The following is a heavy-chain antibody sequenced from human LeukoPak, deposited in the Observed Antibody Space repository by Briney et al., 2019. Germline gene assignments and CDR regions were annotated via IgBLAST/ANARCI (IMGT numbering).Heavy chain of an antibody. Sequence: GESLKISCKGSGYSFTSYWIGWVRQMPGKGLEWMGIIYPGDSDTRYSPSFQGQVTISADKSISTAYLQWSSLKASDTAMYYCARRFKNCSRTSCYFWFDPWGQGTLVTVSS. J-gene: IGHJ5*02. CDR2: IYPGDSDT. CDR3: ARRFKNCSRTSCYFWFDP. D-gene: IGHD2-2*01. V-gene: IGHV5-51*01. CDR1: GYSFTSYW.